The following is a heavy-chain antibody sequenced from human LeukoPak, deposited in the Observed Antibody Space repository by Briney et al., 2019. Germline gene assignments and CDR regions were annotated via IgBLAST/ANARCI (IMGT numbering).Heavy chain of an antibody. J-gene: IGHJ3*02. Sequence: MSSETLSLTCTVSGGSISSYYWSWIRQPPGKRLEWTGYVYYSGSTSYNPSLKSRVTISVDTSKNQISLKLSSVTAADTAVYYCARDLGVMVRAFDIWGQGTMVTVSS. V-gene: IGHV4-59*01. CDR2: VYYSGST. D-gene: IGHD5-18*01. CDR3: ARDLGVMVRAFDI. CDR1: GGSISSYY.